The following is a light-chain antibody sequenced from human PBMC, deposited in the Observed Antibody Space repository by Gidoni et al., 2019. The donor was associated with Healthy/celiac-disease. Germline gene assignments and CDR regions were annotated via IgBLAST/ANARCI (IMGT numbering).Light chain of an antibody. CDR3: QQYDNLPFT. CDR2: DSS. CDR1: QDISNY. J-gene: IGKJ3*01. V-gene: IGKV1-33*01. Sequence: DIQMTQSPSSLSASVGDRVTITCQASQDISNYLNWYQQKPGKAPKLLFYDSSNLETGVPSRFSGSGAGTDFTFTISSLQPEDIATYYCQQYDNLPFTFGPGTKVEIK.